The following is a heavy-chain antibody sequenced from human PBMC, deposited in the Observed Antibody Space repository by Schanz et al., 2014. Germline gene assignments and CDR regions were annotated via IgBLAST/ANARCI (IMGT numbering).Heavy chain of an antibody. CDR2: ITFDGLST. J-gene: IGHJ4*02. V-gene: IGHV3-43*01. Sequence: EVQLLESGGGLVRPGGSLRLSCGASGFSFGLYTMHWVRQVPGKGLEWVSLITFDGLSTYYGDSVKGRFSISRDNSKNSLYLQMNSLRTEDTAMYYCASETKKFFDYWGRGTLVTVSS. CDR3: ASETKKFFDY. CDR1: GFSFGLYT.